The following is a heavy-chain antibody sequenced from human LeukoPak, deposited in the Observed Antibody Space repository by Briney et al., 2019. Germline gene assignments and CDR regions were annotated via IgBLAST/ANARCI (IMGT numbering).Heavy chain of an antibody. V-gene: IGHV3-30*02. Sequence: GGSLRLSCAASGFTFSSYGMHWIRQAPGKGLEWVAFIRYDGSNKYYADSVKGRFTISRDNSKNTLYLQMNSLRAEDTAVYYCAKDPTGYYYDSNGYLLPDYWGQGTLVTVSS. CDR1: GFTFSSYG. D-gene: IGHD3-22*01. CDR2: IRYDGSNK. CDR3: AKDPTGYYYDSNGYLLPDY. J-gene: IGHJ4*02.